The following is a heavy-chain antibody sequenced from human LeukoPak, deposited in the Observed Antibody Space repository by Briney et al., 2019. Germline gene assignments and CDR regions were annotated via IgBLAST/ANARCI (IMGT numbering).Heavy chain of an antibody. CDR2: IYHSGST. J-gene: IGHJ4*02. CDR1: GGSISSNW. Sequence: SETLSLTCVVSGGSISSNWWSWVRQPPGKGLEWIGEIYHSGSTTYNPSLKSRVTISVDKSKSQFSLKLTSVTAADTAVYYCARGRYSYGYPYYFDYWGQGTLVTVSS. D-gene: IGHD5-18*01. V-gene: IGHV4-4*02. CDR3: ARGRYSYGYPYYFDY.